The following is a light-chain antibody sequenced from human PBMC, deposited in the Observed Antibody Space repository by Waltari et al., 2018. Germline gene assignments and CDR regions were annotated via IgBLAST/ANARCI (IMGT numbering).Light chain of an antibody. CDR3: QKYNSAPPT. V-gene: IGKV1-27*01. CDR1: QDIVNF. CDR2: AAS. Sequence: DIQMTQSPSSLSASVGERVTITCRATQDIVNFLAWYQQKPGRVPKLLIYAASTTQLGVPSRFRGSGSGTDFTLTISSLQAEDVATYYCQKYNSAPPTFGQGTKVEIK. J-gene: IGKJ2*01.